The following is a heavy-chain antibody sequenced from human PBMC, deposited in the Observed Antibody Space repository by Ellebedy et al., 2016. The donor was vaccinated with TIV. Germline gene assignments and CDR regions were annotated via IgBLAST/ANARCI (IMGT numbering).Heavy chain of an antibody. CDR3: ARWFGELLYVRWFDP. CDR2: IYHSGST. D-gene: IGHD3-10*01. Sequence: SETLSLTCTVSGGSISRSSSYWGWIRQPPEKGLEWIGSIYHSGSTYYNPSLKSRVTISVDTSKNQFSLRLSSVTAADTAVYYCARWFGELLYVRWFDPWGQGTLVTVSS. V-gene: IGHV4-39*01. J-gene: IGHJ5*02. CDR1: GGSISRSSSY.